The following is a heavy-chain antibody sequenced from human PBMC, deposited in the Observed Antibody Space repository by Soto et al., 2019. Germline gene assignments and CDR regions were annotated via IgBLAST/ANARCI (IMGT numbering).Heavy chain of an antibody. D-gene: IGHD2-15*01. J-gene: IGHJ5*02. V-gene: IGHV3-15*01. CDR3: TTDLWRIAVVVGSTGYFNP. CDR2: IKSKSDGVTT. Sequence: GGSLRLSYAASGFTFSYAWMSWVRQAPGKGLDWVGRIKSKSDGVTTEYAAPVRGRFTISRDDSKNTLYLQMNSLKTEDTAVYYCTTDLWRIAVVVGSTGYFNPWGQGTPVTVSS. CDR1: GFTFSYAW.